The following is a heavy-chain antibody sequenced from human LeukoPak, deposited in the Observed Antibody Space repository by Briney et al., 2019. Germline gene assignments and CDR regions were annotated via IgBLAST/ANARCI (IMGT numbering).Heavy chain of an antibody. CDR2: ISSDGRT. CDR1: GFIVTNNY. CDR3: ASRARSGYYYGMDV. V-gene: IGHV3-66*02. J-gene: IGHJ6*02. Sequence: PGGSLRLSCAASGFIVTNNYMTWVRQAPGKGLECVSFISSDGRTYYADSVKGRFTISRDNSRNTLYLQMNSLRTEDTAEYYCASRARSGYYYGMDVWGQGTTVTVSS. D-gene: IGHD3-3*01.